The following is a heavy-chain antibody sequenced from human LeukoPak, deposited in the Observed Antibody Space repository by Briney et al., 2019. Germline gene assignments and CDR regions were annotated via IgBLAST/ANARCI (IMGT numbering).Heavy chain of an antibody. V-gene: IGHV4-31*03. CDR3: ARQRGGNYYDSCGSPDY. CDR2: IYYSGST. J-gene: IGHJ4*02. CDR1: GGSISSGGYY. D-gene: IGHD3-22*01. Sequence: PSETLSLTCTVSGGSISSGGYYWSWIRQHPGKGLEWIGYIYYSGSTYYNPSLKSRVTISVDTSKNQFSLKLSSVTAADTAVYYCARQRGGNYYDSCGSPDYWGQGTLVTVSS.